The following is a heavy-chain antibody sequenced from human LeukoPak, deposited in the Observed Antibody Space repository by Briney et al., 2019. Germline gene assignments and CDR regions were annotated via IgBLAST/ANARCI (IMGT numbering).Heavy chain of an antibody. D-gene: IGHD6-13*01. J-gene: IGHJ3*02. V-gene: IGHV1-8*01. CDR2: MNPISGYT. Sequence: GASVKVSCKASGYTFTSYDINWVRQATGQGLEWMGWMNPISGYTGFAQKFQGRVTMTGNTSISTAYMELSSLRSEDAAAYYCARGNRLYTSSWSALAFDIWGQGTMVTVSS. CDR1: GYTFTSYD. CDR3: ARGNRLYTSSWSALAFDI.